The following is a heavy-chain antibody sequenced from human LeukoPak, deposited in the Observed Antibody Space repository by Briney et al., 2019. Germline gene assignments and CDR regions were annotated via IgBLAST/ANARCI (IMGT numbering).Heavy chain of an antibody. CDR1: GGSISSGSYY. CDR2: IYTSGST. CDR3: AREDGI. Sequence: KPSQTLSLTCTVSGGSISSGSYYWSWIRQPAGKGLEWIGRIYTSGSTNYNPSLKSRVTISVDTSKNQFSLKLSSVTAADTAVYYCAREDGIWGQGTLVTVSS. V-gene: IGHV4-61*02. J-gene: IGHJ4*02.